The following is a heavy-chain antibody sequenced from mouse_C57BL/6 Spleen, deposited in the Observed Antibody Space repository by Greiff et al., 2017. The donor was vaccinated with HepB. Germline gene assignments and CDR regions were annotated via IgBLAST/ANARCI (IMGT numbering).Heavy chain of an antibody. J-gene: IGHJ2*01. V-gene: IGHV1-64*01. Sequence: QVQLQQPGAELVKPGASVKLSCKASGYTFTSYWMHWVKQRPGQGLEWIGMIHPNSGSTNYNEKFKSKATLTVDKSSSTAYMQLSSLTSEDSAVYYCARPGDDRHYYFDYWGQGTTLTVSS. CDR2: IHPNSGST. CDR3: ARPGDDRHYYFDY. CDR1: GYTFTSYW.